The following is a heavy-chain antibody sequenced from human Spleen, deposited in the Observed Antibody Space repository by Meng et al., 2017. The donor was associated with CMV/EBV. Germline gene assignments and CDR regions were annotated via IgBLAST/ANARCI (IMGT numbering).Heavy chain of an antibody. CDR2: IIPIFGTA. D-gene: IGHD6-13*01. Sequence: SVKVSCKASGVTFSSYAISWVRQAHGQGLEWMGGIIPIFGTANYAQKFQGRVTITTDEFTSKAYMELSSLRSEDTDVYYCARDRSKGIAAFDYWGQGTLVTVSS. CDR3: ARDRSKGIAAFDY. CDR1: GVTFSSYA. V-gene: IGHV1-69*05. J-gene: IGHJ4*02.